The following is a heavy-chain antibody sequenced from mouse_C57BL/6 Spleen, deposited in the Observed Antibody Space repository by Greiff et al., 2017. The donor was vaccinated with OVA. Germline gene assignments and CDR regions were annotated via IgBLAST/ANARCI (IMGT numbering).Heavy chain of an antibody. D-gene: IGHD3-2*02. CDR1: GFTFSSYA. J-gene: IGHJ2*01. CDR2: ISSGGDYI. V-gene: IGHV5-9-1*02. CDR3: TRDQGTFDY. Sequence: DVMLVESGEGLVKPGGSLKLSCAASGFTFSSYAMSWVRQTPEKRLEWVAYISSGGDYIYYADTVKGRFTISRDNARHTLYLQMSSLKSEDTAMYYCTRDQGTFDYWGQGTTLTVSS.